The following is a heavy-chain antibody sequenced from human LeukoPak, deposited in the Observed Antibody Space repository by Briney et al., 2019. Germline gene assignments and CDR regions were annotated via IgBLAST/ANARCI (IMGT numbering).Heavy chain of an antibody. D-gene: IGHD3-22*01. Sequence: ASVKVSCKASGYTFTGYYMHWVRQAPGQGLEWMGWINPNSGGTNYAQKFQGRVTMTRDTSISTAYMELSRLRSDDTTVYYCAKVKDGYYYDSSGYRDEYYFDYWGQGTLVTVSS. CDR2: INPNSGGT. CDR1: GYTFTGYY. J-gene: IGHJ4*02. V-gene: IGHV1-2*02. CDR3: AKVKDGYYYDSSGYRDEYYFDY.